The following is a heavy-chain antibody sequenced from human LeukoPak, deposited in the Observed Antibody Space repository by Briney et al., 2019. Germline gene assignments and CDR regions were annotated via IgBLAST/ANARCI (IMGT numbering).Heavy chain of an antibody. V-gene: IGHV4-59*08. CDR2: IYYSGST. Sequence: SETLSLTCTVSGGSISSYYWSWIRQPPGKGLEWLGYIYYSGSTNYNPSLKSRVTISVDTSKNQFSLKLSSVTAADTAVYYCARHRGELWFQTLFDYWGQGTLVTVSS. J-gene: IGHJ4*02. CDR1: GGSISSYY. CDR3: ARHRGELWFQTLFDY. D-gene: IGHD5-18*01.